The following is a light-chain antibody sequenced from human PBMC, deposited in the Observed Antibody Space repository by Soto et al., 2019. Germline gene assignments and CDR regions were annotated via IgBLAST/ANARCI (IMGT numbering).Light chain of an antibody. J-gene: IGKJ5*01. Sequence: EIVMTQSPATLSVSPGERATLSCRASQSVSSNLAWYQQKPGQAPRLLIYGASTRATGIPARFSGSGSGTDFTLTISSLQSEDFAVYYCQQYNKWPPITFGQGTRLEMK. CDR1: QSVSSN. V-gene: IGKV3-15*01. CDR3: QQYNKWPPIT. CDR2: GAS.